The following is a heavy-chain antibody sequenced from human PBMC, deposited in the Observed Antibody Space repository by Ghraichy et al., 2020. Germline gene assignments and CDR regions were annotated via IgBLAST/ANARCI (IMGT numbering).Heavy chain of an antibody. V-gene: IGHV4-34*01. CDR2: INHSGST. CDR3: ARFYSVTTFNWFDP. D-gene: IGHD4-17*01. Sequence: SETLSLTCAVYGGSFSGYYWSWIRQPPGKGLEWIGEINHSGSTNYNPSLKSRVTISVDTSKNQFSLNLNSVTAADTAVYYCARFYSVTTFNWFDPWGQGTRLTVSS. CDR1: GGSFSGYY. J-gene: IGHJ5*02.